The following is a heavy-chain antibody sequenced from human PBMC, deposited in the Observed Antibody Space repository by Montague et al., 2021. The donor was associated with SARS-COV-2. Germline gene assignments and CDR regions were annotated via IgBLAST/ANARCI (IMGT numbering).Heavy chain of an antibody. Sequence: SETLSLTCAVSGGSFIDDYWSWIRQPPGKGLEWIGYIDHGGITNYNPSLKSRVTISVDTSKNQFSLKLKSVTAADTANYYCARGHQGVAMTEVVMIGAEYYFDSWGQGSLVTVSS. CDR2: IDHGGIT. J-gene: IGHJ4*02. CDR3: ARGHQGVAMTEVVMIGAEYYFDS. V-gene: IGHV4-34*01. CDR1: GGSFIDDY. D-gene: IGHD4-23*01.